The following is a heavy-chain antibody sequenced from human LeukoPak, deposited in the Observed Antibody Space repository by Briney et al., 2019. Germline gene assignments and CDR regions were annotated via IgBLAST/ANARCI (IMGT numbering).Heavy chain of an antibody. CDR3: ARACSSTSCFHTQHFDY. Sequence: ASVKVSCKASGYTFTSYYMHWVRQAPGQGLEWMGIINPSGGSTSYAQKFQGRVTMTRDMSTSTVYMELSSLRSENTAVYYCARACSSTSCFHTQHFDYWGQGTL. J-gene: IGHJ4*02. CDR1: GYTFTSYY. CDR2: INPSGGST. V-gene: IGHV1-46*01. D-gene: IGHD2-2*01.